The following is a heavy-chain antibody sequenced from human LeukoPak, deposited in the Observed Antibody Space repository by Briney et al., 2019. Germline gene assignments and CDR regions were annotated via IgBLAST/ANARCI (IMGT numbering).Heavy chain of an antibody. CDR1: GYTFTSYS. Sequence: ASVKVSCKASGYTFTSYSISWVRQAPGQGLEWMGWVSTYSGNTNYPQKLQGRVSVTTDTSTSTAFLELRSLRSDDTAVYYCARTRYDYVWGTYLPGDYWGQGTLVTVSS. CDR3: ARTRYDYVWGTYLPGDY. V-gene: IGHV1-18*01. D-gene: IGHD3-16*02. J-gene: IGHJ4*02. CDR2: VSTYSGNT.